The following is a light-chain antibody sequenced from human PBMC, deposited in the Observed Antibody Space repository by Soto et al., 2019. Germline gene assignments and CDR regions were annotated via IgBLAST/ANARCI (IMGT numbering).Light chain of an antibody. Sequence: IHLTPSPSLLSTSVGERDTITCRASQGIGSYLAWYQQKPGKAPKLLIYAASTLQSGVPSRFSGSGSGTEFTLTICSLQPEDFATYYCQQLNSYPRAFGGGAKVDIK. CDR1: QGIGSY. J-gene: IGKJ4*01. CDR3: QQLNSYPRA. CDR2: AAS. V-gene: IGKV1-9*01.